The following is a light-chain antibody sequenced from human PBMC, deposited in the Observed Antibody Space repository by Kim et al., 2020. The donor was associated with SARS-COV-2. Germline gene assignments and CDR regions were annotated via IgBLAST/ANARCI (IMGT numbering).Light chain of an antibody. CDR1: SLRSYY. Sequence: SSELTQDPAVSVALGQTVRITCQGDSLRSYYASWYQQKTGQAPVLVIYGKNNRPSGIPDRFSGSSSGNTASLTITGAQAEDEADYYCNSRDSSGNHHYVFGTGTKVTVL. V-gene: IGLV3-19*01. J-gene: IGLJ1*01. CDR2: GKN. CDR3: NSRDSSGNHHYV.